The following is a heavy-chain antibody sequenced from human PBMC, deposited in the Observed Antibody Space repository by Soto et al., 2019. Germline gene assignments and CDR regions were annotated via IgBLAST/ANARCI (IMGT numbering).Heavy chain of an antibody. CDR1: GYTFTSYG. D-gene: IGHD6-6*01. J-gene: IGHJ6*02. V-gene: IGHV1-18*01. CDR2: ISAYNGNT. CDR3: ARDYDGSSPYYYYYGMDV. Sequence: ASVKISCKASGYTFTSYGISWVRQAPGQGLEWMGWISAYNGNTNYAQKLQGRVTMTTDTSTSTAYMELRSLRSDDTAVYYCARDYDGSSPYYYYYGMDVWGQGTTVTVSS.